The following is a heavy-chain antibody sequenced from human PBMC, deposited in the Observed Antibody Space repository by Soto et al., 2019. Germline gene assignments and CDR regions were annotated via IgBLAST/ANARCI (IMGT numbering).Heavy chain of an antibody. CDR2: ISYDGSNK. V-gene: IGHV3-30-3*01. Sequence: PGGSLRLSCAASGFTFSSYAMHWVRQAPGKGLEWVAVISYDGSNKYYADSVKGRFTISRDNSKNTLYLQMNSLRAEDTAVYYCANLTLVETFWVNPNYGMDVWGQGTTVTVSS. J-gene: IGHJ6*02. D-gene: IGHD3-16*01. CDR1: GFTFSSYA. CDR3: ANLTLVETFWVNPNYGMDV.